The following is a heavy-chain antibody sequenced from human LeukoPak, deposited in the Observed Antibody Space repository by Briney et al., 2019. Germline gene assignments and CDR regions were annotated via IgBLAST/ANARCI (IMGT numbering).Heavy chain of an antibody. CDR1: GYTFTGYY. J-gene: IGHJ3*02. D-gene: IGHD3-10*01. Sequence: ASVKVSCKASGYTFTGYYMHWVRQAPGQGLEWMGWINPNSGGTNSAQKLQGRVTMTTDTSTSTAYMELRSLRSDDTAVYYCARVGISMVDPDDAFDIWGQGTMVTVSS. CDR2: INPNSGGT. CDR3: ARVGISMVDPDDAFDI. V-gene: IGHV1-2*02.